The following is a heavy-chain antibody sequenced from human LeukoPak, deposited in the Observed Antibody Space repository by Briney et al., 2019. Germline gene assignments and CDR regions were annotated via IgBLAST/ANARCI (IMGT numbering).Heavy chain of an antibody. V-gene: IGHV4-34*01. D-gene: IGHD3-10*01. CDR3: ARVSGGAPVRGVPLLDY. CDR1: GGSFSGYY. CDR2: IDHSGIT. Sequence: SETLSLTCAVYGGSFSGYYWSWIRQPPGKGLEWIAEIDHSGITNYNPSLKSRLTISLDTSKNQFSLKVTSVTAADTAVYYCARVSGGAPVRGVPLLDYWGQGTLVTVSS. J-gene: IGHJ4*02.